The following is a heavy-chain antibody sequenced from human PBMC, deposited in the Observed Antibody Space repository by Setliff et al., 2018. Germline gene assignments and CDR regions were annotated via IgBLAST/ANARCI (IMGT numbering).Heavy chain of an antibody. V-gene: IGHV3-23*01. CDR3: ARDTSGRDALDV. CDR2: ISAGGSRT. Sequence: GESLKISCAASGFTFSNFAMSWVRQAPGKGLEWVSFISAGGSRTYYADSVKGRVTISRDNSKNTLYLQMSSMRAEDTAIYYCARDTSGRDALDVWGQGTTVTVSS. CDR1: GFTFSNFA. D-gene: IGHD3-10*01. J-gene: IGHJ3*01.